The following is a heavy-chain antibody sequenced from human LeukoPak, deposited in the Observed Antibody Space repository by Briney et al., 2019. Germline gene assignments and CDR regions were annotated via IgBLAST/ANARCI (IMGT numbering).Heavy chain of an antibody. Sequence: SETLSLTCTVSGDSINNYYWSWIRQPPGKGLEWIGYIYYTGSTNYNPSLESRVTMSVDTSKNQFSLKLSSVTAADTAVYYCARLAYRGPAVADFDYWGQGTLVTVSS. CDR2: IYYTGST. V-gene: IGHV4-59*08. J-gene: IGHJ4*02. CDR1: GDSINNYY. CDR3: ARLAYRGPAVADFDY. D-gene: IGHD6-19*01.